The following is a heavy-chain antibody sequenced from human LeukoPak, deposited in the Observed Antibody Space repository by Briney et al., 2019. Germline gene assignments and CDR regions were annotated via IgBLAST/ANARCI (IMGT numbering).Heavy chain of an antibody. D-gene: IGHD1-7*01. Sequence: RGSLRLSCAVPGFTFSGFWMSWSRQAPGKGLEWVASINSDGSEGYYADVVKGRFTISRDNAKNSLYLQMNSLRVEDTAIYYCARISRGELPTFWGQGTLVIVSS. CDR3: ARISRGELPTF. CDR1: GFTFSGFW. CDR2: INSDGSEG. J-gene: IGHJ4*02. V-gene: IGHV3-7*03.